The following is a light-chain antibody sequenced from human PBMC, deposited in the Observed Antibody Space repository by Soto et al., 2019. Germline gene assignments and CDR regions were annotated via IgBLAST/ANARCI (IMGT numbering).Light chain of an antibody. J-gene: IGKJ4*01. CDR2: DAS. CDR1: QSVVSY. Sequence: EIVLTQSPATLSLSPGERATLSCRASQSVVSYLSLYQQKPVQAPRLLIYDASNRATGIPARFSSSGSGTDFTITISRLAPEDVADYYRQQRSNWLTFGGGTKVDIK. CDR3: QQRSNWLT. V-gene: IGKV3-11*01.